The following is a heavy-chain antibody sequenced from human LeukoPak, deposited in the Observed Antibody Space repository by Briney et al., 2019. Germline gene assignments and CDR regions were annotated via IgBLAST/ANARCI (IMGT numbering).Heavy chain of an antibody. V-gene: IGHV4-34*01. D-gene: IGHD1-7*01. J-gene: IGHJ4*02. CDR2: INHSGST. CDR3: ARELELPYYFDY. CDR1: GGSFSGYY. Sequence: SETLSLTCAVYGGSFSGYYWSWIRQPPGKGLEWIGEINHSGSTNYNPSLKSRVTISVDASKNQFSLKLSSVTAADTAVYYCARELELPYYFDYWGQGTLVTVSS.